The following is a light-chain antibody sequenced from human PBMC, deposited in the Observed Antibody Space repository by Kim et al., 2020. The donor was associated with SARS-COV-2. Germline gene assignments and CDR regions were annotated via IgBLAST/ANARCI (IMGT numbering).Light chain of an antibody. J-gene: IGKJ2*01. V-gene: IGKV3-20*01. Sequence: EIVLTQSPGTLSLSPGERATLSCRASQSISNNYLAWYQQKPGQAPRLLIYSTSSGATGIPDRFTGSGSGTDFSLTISRLEPEDFAVYYCQQYATSPYTFGQGTKLEI. CDR2: STS. CDR3: QQYATSPYT. CDR1: QSISNNY.